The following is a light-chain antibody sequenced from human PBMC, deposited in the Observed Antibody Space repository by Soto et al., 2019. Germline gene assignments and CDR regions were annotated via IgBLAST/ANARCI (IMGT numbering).Light chain of an antibody. CDR1: QSVSTN. V-gene: IGKV3-15*01. Sequence: EIVMTQSPATLSVSPGERATLSCRASQSVSTNLAWYQQKPGQAPRLLIYATSTRATGIPDRFTGSGSGTEFTLTISSLQSEDFAVYHCQQYDNKPPISFGQGTRLESK. J-gene: IGKJ5*01. CDR3: QQYDNKPPIS. CDR2: ATS.